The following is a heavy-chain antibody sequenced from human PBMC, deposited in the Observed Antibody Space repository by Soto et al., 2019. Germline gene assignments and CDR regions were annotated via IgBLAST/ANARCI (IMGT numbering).Heavy chain of an antibody. CDR3: ARVIPGAEAWFGP. J-gene: IGHJ5*02. CDR1: GYTFTNYG. D-gene: IGHD2-2*01. V-gene: IGHV1-18*01. CDR2: ISAYTGNP. Sequence: ASVKVSCKASGYTFTNYGVTWVRQAPGQGLEWMGWISAYTGNPNYAQKFQGRVTMTIDTSTTTAYMDLRSLTSDDTAVYYCARVIPGAEAWFGPWGQGPLVTVSS.